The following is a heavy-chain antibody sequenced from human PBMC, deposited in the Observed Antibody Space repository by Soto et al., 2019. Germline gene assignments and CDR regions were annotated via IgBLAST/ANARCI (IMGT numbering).Heavy chain of an antibody. V-gene: IGHV3-23*01. Sequence: EVQLLESGGGLVQPGGSLRLSCAASGFTFSSYAMSWVRQAPGKGLEWVSAISGSGGSTYYADSVKGRFTISRDNSKNTLYLQMNSLRAEDTAVYYCAKPHEDYGDYSTPREGYAYWGQGTLVTVSS. CDR2: ISGSGGST. D-gene: IGHD4-17*01. CDR1: GFTFSSYA. J-gene: IGHJ4*02. CDR3: AKPHEDYGDYSTPREGYAY.